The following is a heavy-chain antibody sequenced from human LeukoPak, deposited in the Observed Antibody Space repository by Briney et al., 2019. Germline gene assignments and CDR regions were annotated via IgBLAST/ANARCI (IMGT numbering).Heavy chain of an antibody. CDR1: GGSISSTSYY. CDR3: ASRPRGYCSGGSCPDY. Sequence: SETLSLTCTVSGGSISSTSYYWGWIRQPPGKGLEWIGNIYYSGSTYYNPSLKSRVTISVDTSKNQFSLKLSSVTAADTAVYYCASRPRGYCSGGSCPDYWGQGTLVTVSS. V-gene: IGHV4-39*07. D-gene: IGHD2-15*01. J-gene: IGHJ4*02. CDR2: IYYSGST.